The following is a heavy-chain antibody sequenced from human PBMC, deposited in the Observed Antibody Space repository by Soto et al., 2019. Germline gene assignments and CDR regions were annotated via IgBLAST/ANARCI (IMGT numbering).Heavy chain of an antibody. CDR1: GFTFSSYA. J-gene: IGHJ4*02. V-gene: IGHV3-23*01. CDR2: ISGSGGST. D-gene: IGHD3-22*01. Sequence: EVQLLESGGGLVQPGGSLRLSCAASGFTFSSYAMSWVRQAPGKGLEWVSAISGSGGSTYYADSVKGRFTISRDNSKNTLYLQMNSLRAEDTAVYYCAKDSGITMIVVVPYPFDYWGQGTLVTVSS. CDR3: AKDSGITMIVVVPYPFDY.